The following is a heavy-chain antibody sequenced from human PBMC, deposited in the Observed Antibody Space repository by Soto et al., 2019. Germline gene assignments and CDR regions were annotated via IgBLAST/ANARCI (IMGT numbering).Heavy chain of an antibody. J-gene: IGHJ1*01. CDR2: IHHSRST. Sequence: SETLSLTCAVYDGSCSDFYWTWIRQPPGKGLEWIGEIHHSRSTNYNPSLKSRVTISLDTSKNQFSLKLSSVTAADAAVYYCARYGRGTYYYGSYFQHWGQGTPVPGSS. CDR1: DGSCSDFY. D-gene: IGHD3-10*01. CDR3: ARYGRGTYYYGSYFQH. V-gene: IGHV4-34*01.